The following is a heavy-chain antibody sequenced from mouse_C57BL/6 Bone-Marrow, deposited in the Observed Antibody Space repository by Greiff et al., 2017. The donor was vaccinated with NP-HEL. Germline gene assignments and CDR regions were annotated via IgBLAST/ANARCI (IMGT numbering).Heavy chain of an antibody. CDR2: INPNNGGT. Sequence: VQLQQSGPELVKPGASVKMSCKASGYTFTDYNMHWVKQSHGKSLEWIGYINPNNGGTSYNQKFKGKATLTVNKSSSTAYLERRSLTSEDSAVYYRTIYGHEDYAMDYWGQGTSVTVSS. J-gene: IGHJ4*01. V-gene: IGHV1-22*01. CDR3: TIYGHEDYAMDY. CDR1: GYTFTDYN. D-gene: IGHD1-1*02.